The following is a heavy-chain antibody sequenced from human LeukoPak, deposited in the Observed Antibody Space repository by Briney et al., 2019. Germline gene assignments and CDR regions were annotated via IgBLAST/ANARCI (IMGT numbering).Heavy chain of an antibody. D-gene: IGHD3-10*01. CDR1: GYTLTELS. Sequence: ASVKVSCKVSGYTLTELSMHWVRQAPGKGLEWMGGFDPEDGETIYAQKFQGRVTMTEDTSTDTAYMELSSLRSEDTAVYYCATDILWFGELHASRLDYWGQGTLVTVSS. CDR2: FDPEDGET. CDR3: ATDILWFGELHASRLDY. J-gene: IGHJ4*02. V-gene: IGHV1-24*01.